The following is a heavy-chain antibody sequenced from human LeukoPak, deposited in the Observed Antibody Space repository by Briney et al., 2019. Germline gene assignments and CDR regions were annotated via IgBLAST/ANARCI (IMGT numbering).Heavy chain of an antibody. V-gene: IGHV1-2*02. CDR3: ARDSAASGSHNWFDP. Sequence: ASVKVSCKASGYTLTGYYMHWVRQAPGQGLEWMGWINCRTGGTKYAQKFQGGVTMTRDTSVNIAYMEMSRLTSDDTALYYCARDSAASGSHNWFDPWGQGTLITVSS. D-gene: IGHD3-10*01. CDR1: GYTLTGYY. J-gene: IGHJ5*02. CDR2: INCRTGGT.